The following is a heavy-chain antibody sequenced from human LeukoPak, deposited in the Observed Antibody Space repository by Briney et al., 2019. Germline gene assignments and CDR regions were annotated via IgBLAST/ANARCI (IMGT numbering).Heavy chain of an antibody. CDR1: GGSISSYY. J-gene: IGHJ4*02. D-gene: IGHD5-24*01. CDR2: IYTSGST. CDR3: AGSRDGYNPKQY. Sequence: SETLSLTCTVSGGSISSYYWSWIRQPPGKGLERIGYIYTSGSTNYNPSLKSRVTISVDTSKNQFSLKLSSVTAADTAVYYCAGSRDGYNPKQYWGQGTLVTVSS. V-gene: IGHV4-4*09.